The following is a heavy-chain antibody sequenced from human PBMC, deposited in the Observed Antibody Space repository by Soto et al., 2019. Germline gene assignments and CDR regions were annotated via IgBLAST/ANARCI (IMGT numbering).Heavy chain of an antibody. D-gene: IGHD2-15*01. CDR3: ARAHAPTLPFDY. CDR1: GGSMRNVY. V-gene: IGHV4-59*01. J-gene: IGHJ4*01. Sequence: SETLSLTCPVSGGSMRNVYCNFIRQPPGKRREWIGFIFHSGNAKYNPSLKSRVTISIDTSKSQFSLSLDSVTAADTAVYFCARAHAPTLPFDYWGLGTLVTVSS. CDR2: IFHSGNA.